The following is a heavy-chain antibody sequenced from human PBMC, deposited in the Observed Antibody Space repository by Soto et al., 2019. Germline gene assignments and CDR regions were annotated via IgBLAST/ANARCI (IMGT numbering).Heavy chain of an antibody. D-gene: IGHD1-1*01. J-gene: IGHJ4*02. CDR2: IKQDGSEK. Sequence: EVQLVESGGGLVQPGGSMRLSCAASGFTFSSYWMSWVRQAPGKGLEWVSNIKQDGSEKYYVDSVKGRFTISRDTAKNSLYLQMTRLRAEDTAVYYCARRRGTLSYFDCWCEGTLVTVSS. CDR1: GFTFSSYW. CDR3: ARRRGTLSYFDC. V-gene: IGHV3-7*03.